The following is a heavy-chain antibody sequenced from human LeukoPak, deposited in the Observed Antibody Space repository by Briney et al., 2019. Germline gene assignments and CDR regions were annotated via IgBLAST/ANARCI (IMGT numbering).Heavy chain of an antibody. CDR3: ARISDCSGGSCYSRNY. D-gene: IGHD2-15*01. Sequence: GGSLRLSCAASGFTFSSYSMNWVRQAPGKGLEWVSSISSRSSYIYYADSVKGRFTISRDNAKNSLYLQMNSLRAEDTAVYYCARISDCSGGSCYSRNYWGQGTLVTVSS. CDR1: GFTFSSYS. V-gene: IGHV3-21*01. CDR2: ISSRSSYI. J-gene: IGHJ4*02.